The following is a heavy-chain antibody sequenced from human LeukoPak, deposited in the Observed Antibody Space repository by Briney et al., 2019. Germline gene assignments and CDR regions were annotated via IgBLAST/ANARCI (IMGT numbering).Heavy chain of an antibody. V-gene: IGHV3-53*01. CDR1: GFTVSSNY. D-gene: IGHD6-19*01. CDR2: IYSGGST. Sequence: QPGGSLRLSCAASGFTVSSNYMSWVRQAPGKGLEWVSVIYSGGSTYYADSVKGRFTISRDNSKNTLYLQMNSLRAEDTAVYYCARSIAVAGNYGMDVWGQGTTVTVSS. J-gene: IGHJ6*02. CDR3: ARSIAVAGNYGMDV.